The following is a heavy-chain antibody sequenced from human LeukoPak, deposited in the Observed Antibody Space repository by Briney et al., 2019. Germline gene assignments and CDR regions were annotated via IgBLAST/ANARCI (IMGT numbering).Heavy chain of an antibody. D-gene: IGHD3-22*01. CDR2: INPNSGGT. J-gene: IGHJ4*02. Sequence: ASVKVSCKAPGYTFTGYYMHWVRQAPGQGLEWMGWINPNSGGTNYAQKFQGRVTMTRDTSISTAYMELSRLKSDDTAVYFCARVPRNYDNGGFSIDHWGQGTLVTVSS. CDR1: GYTFTGYY. CDR3: ARVPRNYDNGGFSIDH. V-gene: IGHV1-2*02.